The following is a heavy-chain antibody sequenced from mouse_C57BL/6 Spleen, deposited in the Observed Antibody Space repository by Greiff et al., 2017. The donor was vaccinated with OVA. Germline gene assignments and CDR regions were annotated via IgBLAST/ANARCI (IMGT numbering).Heavy chain of an antibody. V-gene: IGHV7-1*01. D-gene: IGHD1-1*02. CDR3: ARDAGVGDCYFDV. Sequence: EVMLVESGGGLVQSGRSLRLSCATSGFTFSAFYMEWVRHAPGKGLEWIAASRNKANDYTTEYRASVKGRFIVSRDTSQSILYLQMTALRSEDTAIYYCARDAGVGDCYFDVWGTGTTVTVSS. CDR2: SRNKANDYTT. J-gene: IGHJ1*03. CDR1: GFTFSAFY.